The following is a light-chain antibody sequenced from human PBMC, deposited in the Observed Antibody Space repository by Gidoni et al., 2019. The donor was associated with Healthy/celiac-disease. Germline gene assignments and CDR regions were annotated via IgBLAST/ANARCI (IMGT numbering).Light chain of an antibody. CDR1: QSISSR. V-gene: IGKV1-5*01. Sequence: DIQLIQSPSTLPASVGDRVTITCRASQSISSRLAWYQQKPGKAPKLLIYDPSSLESGVPSRFSGSGSGTEFALTISSQQPDDFATYYCQQDNSDPWTFGQGTKVEIK. CDR3: QQDNSDPWT. CDR2: DPS. J-gene: IGKJ1*01.